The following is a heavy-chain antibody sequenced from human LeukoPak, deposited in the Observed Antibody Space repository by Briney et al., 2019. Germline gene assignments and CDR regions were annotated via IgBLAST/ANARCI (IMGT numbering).Heavy chain of an antibody. CDR2: ISSSSSYI. CDR1: GFTFSSYS. J-gene: IGHJ4*02. Sequence: GGSLRLSCAASGFTFSSYSMNWVRQAPGKGLEWVSSISSSSSYIYYADSVKGRFTISRDNAKNSLYLQMNSLRAEDTAVYYCARGEYYYGSGSYYPFDYWGQGTLVTVSS. CDR3: ARGEYYYGSGSYYPFDY. D-gene: IGHD3-10*01. V-gene: IGHV3-21*01.